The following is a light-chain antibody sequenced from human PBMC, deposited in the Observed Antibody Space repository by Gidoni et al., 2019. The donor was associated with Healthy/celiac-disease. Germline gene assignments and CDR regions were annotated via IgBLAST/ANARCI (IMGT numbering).Light chain of an antibody. J-gene: IGKJ1*01. V-gene: IGKV4-1*01. Sequence: DIVMTQSPDSLAVSLGERATINCKSSQSVLYSSNNKNYLAWYQQKPGPPPKLPIYWASTRESGVPDRFSGSGSGTDFTLTISSLQAEDVAVYYCQQYYSTPGTFGQGTKVEIK. CDR3: QQYYSTPGT. CDR1: QSVLYSSNNKNY. CDR2: WAS.